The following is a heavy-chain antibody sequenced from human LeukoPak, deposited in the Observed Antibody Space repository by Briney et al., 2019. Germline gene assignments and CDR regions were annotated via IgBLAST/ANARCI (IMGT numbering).Heavy chain of an antibody. V-gene: IGHV3-23*01. CDR3: AKGGSFYYDTSGYLY. CDR2: ISGSGGST. J-gene: IGHJ4*02. Sequence: GGSLRLSCAASGFTFSNYAMSWVRQAPGKGLEWVSAISGSGGSTYYADSVKGRFTISRDNSRNTLYLQMNSLRAEDTAEYYCAKGGSFYYDTSGYLYWGQGTLVTVSS. D-gene: IGHD3-22*01. CDR1: GFTFSNYA.